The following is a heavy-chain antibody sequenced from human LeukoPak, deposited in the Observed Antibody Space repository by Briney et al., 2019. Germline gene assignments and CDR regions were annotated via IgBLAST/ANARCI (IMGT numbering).Heavy chain of an antibody. V-gene: IGHV4-34*01. CDR3: ARGQGTVTTH. J-gene: IGHJ4*02. D-gene: IGHD4-17*01. Sequence: ASETLSLTCAVYGGSFSGYYWSWIRQPPGKGLEWIGEINHSGSTNYNPSLKSRVTISVDTSKNQFSLKLSSVTAADTAVYYCARGQGTVTTHWGQGTLVTVSS. CDR1: GGSFSGYY. CDR2: INHSGST.